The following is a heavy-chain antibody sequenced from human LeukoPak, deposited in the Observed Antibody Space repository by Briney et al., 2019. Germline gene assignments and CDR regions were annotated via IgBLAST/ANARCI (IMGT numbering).Heavy chain of an antibody. D-gene: IGHD6-13*01. CDR2: ISSSSSYI. V-gene: IGHV3-21*04. CDR3: AKDIGISIAAAGRAFDY. CDR1: GFTFSSYS. Sequence: GGSLRLSCAASGFTFSSYSMNWVRQAPGKGLEWVSSISSSSSYIYYADSVKGRFTISRDNAKNSLYLQMNSLRAEDTALYYCAKDIGISIAAAGRAFDYWGQGTLVTVSS. J-gene: IGHJ4*02.